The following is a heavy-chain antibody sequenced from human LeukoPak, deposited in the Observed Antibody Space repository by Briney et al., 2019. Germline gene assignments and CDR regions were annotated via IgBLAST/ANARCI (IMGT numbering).Heavy chain of an antibody. CDR2: IFYTGNT. CDR3: ARQPSLSYCSSATCWFDS. D-gene: IGHD2-2*01. V-gene: IGHV4-39*01. CDR1: GGSISSYY. J-gene: IGHJ5*01. Sequence: PSETLSLTCTVSGGSISSYYWSWIRQPPGRGLEWIGTIFYTGNTYYNPSLRSRVTISVDTSKNQFSLRVSSVTAADTAVYYCARQPSLSYCSSATCWFDSWGQGTLVTVSS.